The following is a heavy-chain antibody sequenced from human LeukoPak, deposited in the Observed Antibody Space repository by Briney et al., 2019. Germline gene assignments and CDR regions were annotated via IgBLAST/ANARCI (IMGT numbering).Heavy chain of an antibody. Sequence: GGSLRLSCAASGFTFSSYGMHWVRQAPGKGLEWVAVISYDGSNKYYADSVKGRFTISRDNSKNTLYLQMNSLRAEDTAVYYCLSSSWYGEDYWGQGTLVTGSS. J-gene: IGHJ4*02. V-gene: IGHV3-30*03. CDR1: GFTFSSYG. D-gene: IGHD6-13*01. CDR3: LSSSWYGEDY. CDR2: ISYDGSNK.